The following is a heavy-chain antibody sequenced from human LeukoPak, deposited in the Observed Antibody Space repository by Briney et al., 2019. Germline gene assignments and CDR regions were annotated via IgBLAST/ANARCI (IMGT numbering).Heavy chain of an antibody. CDR3: ATERIAVAGRGRPFDY. J-gene: IGHJ4*02. CDR1: GHTLTELS. V-gene: IGHV1-24*01. D-gene: IGHD6-19*01. CDR2: FDPEKCDT. Sequence: ASVKVSCKVSGHTLTELSMHWVRQAPGKGLEWMGGFDPEKCDTIYAQKLQGRVTMTEDTSTDTAYMELSSLRSEDTAVYYCATERIAVAGRGRPFDYWGQGTLDTVSS.